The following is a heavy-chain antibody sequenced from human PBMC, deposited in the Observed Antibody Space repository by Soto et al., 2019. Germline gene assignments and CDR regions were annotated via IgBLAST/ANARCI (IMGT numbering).Heavy chain of an antibody. V-gene: IGHV3-9*01. CDR2: ISWNSGTI. Sequence: EVQLVESGGGLVQPGRSLRLSCAASGFTFDDYAMHWVRQAPGKGLEWVSGISWNSGTIGYADSVKGRFTVSRDNAKHSLYLQMNSLRAEDTALYYCAKVSGYDSGWFDPWGQGTLVTVSS. D-gene: IGHD5-12*01. CDR3: AKVSGYDSGWFDP. J-gene: IGHJ5*02. CDR1: GFTFDDYA.